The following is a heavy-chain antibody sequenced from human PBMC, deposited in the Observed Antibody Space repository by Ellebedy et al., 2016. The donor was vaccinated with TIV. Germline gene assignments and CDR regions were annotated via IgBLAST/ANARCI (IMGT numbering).Heavy chain of an antibody. D-gene: IGHD3-3*01. CDR3: ASTTIFGILSRPYYYAMDV. CDR1: GCTFRDYS. Sequence: GESLKISCAASGCTFRDYSRNWVRQAPGKGLEWLSYISSGSRTILYADSVKGRFTISRDNAKNSLYLQMNSLRAEDTAVYYCASTTIFGILSRPYYYAMDVWGQGTTVTVSS. J-gene: IGHJ6*02. CDR2: ISSGSRTI. V-gene: IGHV3-48*04.